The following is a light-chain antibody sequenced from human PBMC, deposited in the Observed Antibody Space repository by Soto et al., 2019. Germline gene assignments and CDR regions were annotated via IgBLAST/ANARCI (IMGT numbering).Light chain of an antibody. V-gene: IGLV2-8*01. CDR3: TSYTGNNNVV. CDR1: SNDVGGYNY. J-gene: IGLJ2*01. Sequence: QSALTQPPSASGSPGQSVTISCTGTSNDVGGYNYVSWYQQHPGKAPKLMIYEVSERPSGVPDRFSGSRSANTAPLTVSGLQADDEADYYCTSYTGNNNVVFGGGTQLTVL. CDR2: EVS.